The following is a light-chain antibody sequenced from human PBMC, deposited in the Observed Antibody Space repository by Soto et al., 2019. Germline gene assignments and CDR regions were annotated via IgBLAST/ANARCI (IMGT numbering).Light chain of an antibody. CDR3: QPYNNWPPWT. V-gene: IGKV3-15*01. J-gene: IGKJ1*01. CDR1: QSVTSN. CDR2: GAS. Sequence: DIVMTQSPATLSVSPGERATLSCRASQSVTSNLAWYQQKPGQAPRLLIYGASTRATGIPASFSGNGSGTEFTLTISSLQSEDFAFYYCQPYNNWPPWTFGQGTKVEIK.